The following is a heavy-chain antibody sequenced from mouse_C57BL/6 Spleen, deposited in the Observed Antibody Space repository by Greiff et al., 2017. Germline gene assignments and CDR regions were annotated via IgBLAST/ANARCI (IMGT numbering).Heavy chain of an antibody. CDR2: FDPEDGDT. D-gene: IGHD2-4*01. Sequence: VQLQQSGAELVKPGASVKLSCTASGFNITTYYMHWVKQRNEKGLEWIGRFDPEDGDTKYAPKFQGKATLTADTSSNTASLQLTSLTSEATAVYCCAGGHDYSSWFAYWGQGTLVTVSA. CDR1: GFNITTYY. V-gene: IGHV14-2*01. J-gene: IGHJ3*01. CDR3: AGGHDYSSWFAY.